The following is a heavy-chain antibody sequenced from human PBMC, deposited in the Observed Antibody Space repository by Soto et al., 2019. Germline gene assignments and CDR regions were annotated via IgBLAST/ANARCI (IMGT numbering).Heavy chain of an antibody. CDR3: ARERGAVCSGGSCYWFDP. J-gene: IGHJ5*02. CDR2: MNTNSGNT. CDR1: GYTFTSYD. Sequence: QVQLVQSGAEVKKPGASVKVSCKASGYTFTSYDINWVRQATGQGLEWMGWMNTNSGNTAYAQKFQGRVTMTRNTARSTAYMELSSLRSEDTAVYYCARERGAVCSGGSCYWFDPWGQGTLVTVSS. V-gene: IGHV1-8*01. D-gene: IGHD2-15*01.